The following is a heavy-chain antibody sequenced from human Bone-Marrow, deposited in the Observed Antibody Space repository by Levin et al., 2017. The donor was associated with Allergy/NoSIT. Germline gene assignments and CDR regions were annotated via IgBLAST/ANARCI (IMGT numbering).Heavy chain of an antibody. J-gene: IGHJ4*02. V-gene: IGHV3-21*01. CDR2: ISSRDSEI. Sequence: GGSLRLSCTVSGFTFSSYDMHWVRQAPGKGLEWVSCISSRDSEIYYADSVKGRFTISRDNAKNSLYLQMNSLRAEDTAVYYCARDLTGTEQFDYWGKGTLVTVSS. CDR3: ARDLTGTEQFDY. CDR1: GFTFSSYD. D-gene: IGHD1-7*01.